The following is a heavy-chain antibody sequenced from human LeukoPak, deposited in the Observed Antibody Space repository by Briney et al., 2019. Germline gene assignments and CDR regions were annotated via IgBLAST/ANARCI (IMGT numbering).Heavy chain of an antibody. CDR2: IKDDGSEK. D-gene: IGHD3-10*01. Sequence: GGSLSLSCAGSAFTFSSYWMSWVRQAPGKGPEWVANIKDDGSEKYYLDSVKGRFTISRDNAKNSLYSQMNSLRAEDTAVYSCARIKEYGFDIWGQGTMVTVSS. CDR1: AFTFSSYW. J-gene: IGHJ3*02. V-gene: IGHV3-7*01. CDR3: ARIKEYGFDI.